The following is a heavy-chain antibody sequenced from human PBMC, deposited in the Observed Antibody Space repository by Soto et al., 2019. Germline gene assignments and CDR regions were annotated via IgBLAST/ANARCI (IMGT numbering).Heavy chain of an antibody. V-gene: IGHV3-74*01. Sequence: PGGSLRLSCAASGFTFSNDWMHWVRQAPGKGLVWVSHINSDGSSTTYADSVKGRFTISRDNAKNTLYLQMSSLRAEDTAVYYCARDPPGTGINFWGQGTLVTVSS. J-gene: IGHJ4*02. CDR1: GFTFSNDW. CDR3: ARDPPGTGINF. D-gene: IGHD3-10*01. CDR2: INSDGSST.